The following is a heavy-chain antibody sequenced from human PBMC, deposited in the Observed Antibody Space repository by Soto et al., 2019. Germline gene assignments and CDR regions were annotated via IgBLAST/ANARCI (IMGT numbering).Heavy chain of an antibody. CDR1: GYTFSSYA. D-gene: IGHD7-27*01. V-gene: IGHV1-3*01. CDR3: ARDTGDGTFDF. Sequence: SVKVSCKASGYTFSSYAMHWVRQAPGQRLEWMGWINAGYGNTKSSQKFQDRVTISRDTSASTAYMELTSLRSEDTAVYYCARDTGDGTFDFWGQGTLVTVSS. CDR2: INAGYGNT. J-gene: IGHJ4*02.